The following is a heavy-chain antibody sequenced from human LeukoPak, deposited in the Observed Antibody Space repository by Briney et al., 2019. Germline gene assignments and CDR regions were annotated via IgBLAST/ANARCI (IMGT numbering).Heavy chain of an antibody. CDR1: GFTFSSYA. Sequence: GGSLRLSCVASGFTFSSYAMSWVRQAPGEGLEWVSAISGSGVTTHYAGSVKGRFSISRDNSKNTLYLQMNSLRAEDTALYYCAKKVVVGATSPYSDFQDWGQGTLVTVSS. V-gene: IGHV3-23*01. CDR3: AKKVVVGATSPYSDFQD. D-gene: IGHD1-26*01. J-gene: IGHJ1*01. CDR2: ISGSGVTT.